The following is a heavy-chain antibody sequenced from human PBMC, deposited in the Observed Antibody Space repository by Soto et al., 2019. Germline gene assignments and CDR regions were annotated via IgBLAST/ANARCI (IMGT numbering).Heavy chain of an antibody. J-gene: IGHJ4*02. CDR1: GYTFTSYG. D-gene: IGHD2-8*01. Sequence: GASVKVSCKASGYTFTSYGISWVRQAPGQGLEWMGWISAYNGNTNYAQSLQGRVTMTTETYTSTAYMEVRSLRSDDSAVYYCERDGSNGGYFDYWGREHWSPSP. V-gene: IGHV1-18*01. CDR3: ERDGSNGGYFDY. CDR2: ISAYNGNT.